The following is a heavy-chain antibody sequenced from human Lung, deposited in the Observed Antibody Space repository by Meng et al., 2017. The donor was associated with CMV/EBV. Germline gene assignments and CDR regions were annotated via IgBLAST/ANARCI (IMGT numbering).Heavy chain of an antibody. V-gene: IGHV1-18*01. CDR3: ARLFHTSLGTNYYYGMDV. J-gene: IGHJ6*02. CDR1: GYIFTKYG. D-gene: IGHD3/OR15-3a*01. Sequence: SVKVSXKASGYIFTKYGVNWMRQAPGQGPEWMGWISAYNGDTMYAPKVQGRVTMTTDTSTSTAYMELSRLKSDDTAVFFCARLFHTSLGTNYYYGMDVWGQGXTVTVSS. CDR2: ISAYNGDT.